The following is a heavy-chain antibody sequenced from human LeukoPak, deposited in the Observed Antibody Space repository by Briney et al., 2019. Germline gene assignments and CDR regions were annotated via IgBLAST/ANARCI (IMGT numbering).Heavy chain of an antibody. J-gene: IGHJ5*02. V-gene: IGHV1-46*01. Sequence: ASVKVSCKASGYTFTSYYMHWVRQAPGQGLEWMGIINPSGGSTSYAQKFQGRVTITADKSTNTAYMELSSLRSEDTAVYYCARMWLANWFDPWGQGTLVTVSS. CDR1: GYTFTSYY. D-gene: IGHD6-19*01. CDR2: INPSGGST. CDR3: ARMWLANWFDP.